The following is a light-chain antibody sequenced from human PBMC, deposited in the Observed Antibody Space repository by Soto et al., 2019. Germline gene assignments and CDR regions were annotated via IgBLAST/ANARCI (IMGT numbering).Light chain of an antibody. V-gene: IGKV3-20*01. Sequence: DIVLTQSPGTLSLSPGERATLSCRASQSVSSTFFAWYQQKPGQAPGLLMFGASNRATGIPDRFSGSGSGTDFTLTISRLEPEDFAMYYCQQYGPSPRGTFGQGTKVEVK. J-gene: IGKJ1*01. CDR2: GAS. CDR1: QSVSSTF. CDR3: QQYGPSPRGT.